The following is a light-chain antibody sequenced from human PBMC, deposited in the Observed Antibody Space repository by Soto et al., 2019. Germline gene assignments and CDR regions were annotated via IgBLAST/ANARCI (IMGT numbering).Light chain of an antibody. Sequence: QSVLTQPPSASGTPGQRVTISCSGSSSNLGSSAVNWYQQLPGTAPKLLIYSNNQRPSGVPDRFSGSKSGTSASLAISGLQSEDEADYYCAAWDDSLNGQVFGTGTKLTVL. CDR3: AAWDDSLNGQV. CDR2: SNN. CDR1: SSNLGSSA. J-gene: IGLJ1*01. V-gene: IGLV1-44*01.